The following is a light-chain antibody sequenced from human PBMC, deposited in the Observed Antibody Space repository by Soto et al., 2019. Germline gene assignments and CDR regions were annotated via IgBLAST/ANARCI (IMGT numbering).Light chain of an antibody. CDR3: RHYNSYSEA. CDR1: QTIRSL. J-gene: IGKJ1*01. V-gene: IGKV1-5*01. Sequence: DIQMTQSPSTLSASVGARVTTTCRPSQTIRSLLXXXQXXXXXXXXXXXXXXSRLGSGVPSRFSGRGSGTEFSLTISSLQPDDFATYYCRHYNSYSEAFGQGAKVEI. CDR2: XXS.